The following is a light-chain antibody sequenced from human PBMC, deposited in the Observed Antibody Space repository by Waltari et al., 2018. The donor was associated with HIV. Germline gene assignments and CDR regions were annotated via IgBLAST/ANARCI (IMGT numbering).Light chain of an antibody. V-gene: IGKV4-1*01. J-gene: IGKJ1*01. CDR3: QQYNDWPRT. CDR1: QSVLYSSNNKNY. Sequence: DIVMTQSPDSLAVSLGERATINCKSSQSVLYSSNNKNYLAWYQQKPGQPTELLMYWASTRESGVPDRFSGSGSATDFTLTISSLQAEDVAVYYCQQYNDWPRTFGQGTKVEIK. CDR2: WAS.